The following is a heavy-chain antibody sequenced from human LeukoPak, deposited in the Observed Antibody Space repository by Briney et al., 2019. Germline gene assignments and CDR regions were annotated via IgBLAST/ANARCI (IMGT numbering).Heavy chain of an antibody. CDR3: ARAPLGYCSGGSCYDLDY. V-gene: IGHV3-21*01. CDR2: ISSSSSYI. D-gene: IGHD2-15*01. CDR1: GFTFSSYS. J-gene: IGHJ4*02. Sequence: GGSLRLSCAASGFTFSSYSMNWVRQAPGKGLEWVSSISSSSSYIYYADSVKGRFTISRDNAKNSLYLQMNTLRAEDTAVYYCARAPLGYCSGGSCYDLDYWGQGTLGTVSS.